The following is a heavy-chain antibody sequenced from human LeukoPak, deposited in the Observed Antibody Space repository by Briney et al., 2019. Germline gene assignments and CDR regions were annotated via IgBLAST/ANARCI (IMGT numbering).Heavy chain of an antibody. CDR2: ITNGGGST. V-gene: IGHV3-23*01. CDR3: ATLGNT. CDR1: GFTFNRYA. J-gene: IGHJ4*02. Sequence: GGSLRLSCAASGFTFNRYAMNWVRQAPEKGPEWVSTITNGGGSTYYADSVKGRFTISRDNSENTLFLQMSRLRVEDTAIYYCATLGNTWGQGTLVTVSS.